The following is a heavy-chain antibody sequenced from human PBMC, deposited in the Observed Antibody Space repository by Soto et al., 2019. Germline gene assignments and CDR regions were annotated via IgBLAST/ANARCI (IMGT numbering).Heavy chain of an antibody. CDR1: GFTFSNAW. V-gene: IGHV3-15*01. CDR3: THSGYDNYYYYYMDV. J-gene: IGHJ6*03. D-gene: IGHD5-12*01. CDR2: IKSKTDGGTT. Sequence: EVQLVESGGGLVKPGGSLRLSCAASGFTFSNAWMSWVRQAPGKGLEWVGRIKSKTDGGTTDYAAPVKGRFTISRDDSKNTLYLQMNSLKTEDTAVYYCTHSGYDNYYYYYMDVWGKGTTVTVSS.